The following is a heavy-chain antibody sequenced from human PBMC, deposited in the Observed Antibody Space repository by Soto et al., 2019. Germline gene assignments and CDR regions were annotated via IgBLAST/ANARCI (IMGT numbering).Heavy chain of an antibody. CDR2: IYHSGST. Sequence: SETLSLTCAVSGGSISSSNWWSWVRQPPGKGLDWIGEIYHSGSTNYNPSLKSRVTISVDKSKNQFSLKLSSVTAADTAVYYCARFRFLEWLSDRYYYYGMDVWGQGTTVTVSS. CDR3: ARFRFLEWLSDRYYYYGMDV. CDR1: GGSISSSNW. J-gene: IGHJ6*02. V-gene: IGHV4-4*02. D-gene: IGHD3-3*01.